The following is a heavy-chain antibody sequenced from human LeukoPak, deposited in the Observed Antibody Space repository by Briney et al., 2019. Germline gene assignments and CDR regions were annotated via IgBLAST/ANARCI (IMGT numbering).Heavy chain of an antibody. D-gene: IGHD3-16*02. CDR1: GGSISSYY. CDR3: ARQAFGGVIAHFDY. CDR2: IYYSGST. Sequence: SETLSLTCTVSGGSISSYYWSWIRQPPGKGLEWLGYIYYSGSTNYNPSLKSRVTISVDTSKNQFSLKLSSVTAADTAVYYCARQAFGGVIAHFDYWGQGTLVTVSS. V-gene: IGHV4-59*08. J-gene: IGHJ4*02.